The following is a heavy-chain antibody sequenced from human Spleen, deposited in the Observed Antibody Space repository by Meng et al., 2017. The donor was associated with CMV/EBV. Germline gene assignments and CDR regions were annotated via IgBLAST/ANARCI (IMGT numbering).Heavy chain of an antibody. Sequence: GGSLRLSCAASGFPFDDYTMHWVRQVPGKGLEWVSFISWDGDRKSYADSVKGRFTISRDNNKNSLYLQMNSLRAEDTAVYYCARNQVGTFPGYFDLWGRGTLVTVSS. J-gene: IGHJ2*01. CDR3: ARNQVGTFPGYFDL. D-gene: IGHD1-26*01. CDR1: GFPFDDYT. V-gene: IGHV3-43*01. CDR2: ISWDGDRK.